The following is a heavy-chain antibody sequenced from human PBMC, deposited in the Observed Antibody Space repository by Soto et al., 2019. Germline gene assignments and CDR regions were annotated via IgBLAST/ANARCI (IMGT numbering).Heavy chain of an antibody. V-gene: IGHV4-61*08. J-gene: IGHJ3*02. Sequence: SETLSLTCTVSGGSVSSSGFYWSWIRQPPGKALEWIGYVYYSGSTNLNPSLESRVTISADTSKNQFSLKLSSVTAADTAVYYCARARFYYDSSGFLVDAFDIWGQGTMVTVSS. CDR1: GGSVSSSGFY. CDR3: ARARFYYDSSGFLVDAFDI. CDR2: VYYSGST. D-gene: IGHD3-22*01.